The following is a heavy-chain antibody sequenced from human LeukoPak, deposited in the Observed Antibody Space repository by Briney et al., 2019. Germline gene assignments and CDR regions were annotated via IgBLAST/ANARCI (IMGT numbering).Heavy chain of an antibody. J-gene: IGHJ4*02. CDR2: IRDDGSNK. V-gene: IGHV3-30*02. CDR1: GFTFSNYG. CDR3: AHGAMYQLDY. Sequence: GGSLRLSCAASGFTFSNYGMHWVRQAPGKGLEWVAFIRDDGSNKYYADSVKGRFTISRDNSKNTVYLQLNSLRAEDTAVYYCAHGAMYQLDYWGQGTLVTVSS. D-gene: IGHD2-2*01.